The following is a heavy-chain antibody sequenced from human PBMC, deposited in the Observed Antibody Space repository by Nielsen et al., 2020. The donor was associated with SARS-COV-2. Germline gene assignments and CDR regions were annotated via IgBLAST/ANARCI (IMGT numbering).Heavy chain of an antibody. CDR2: IYYSGST. J-gene: IGHJ5*02. Sequence: PGKGLEWIGGIYYSGSTYYNPSLKSRVTISVDTSKNQFSLKLSSVTAADTAVYYCARHICSSTSCYLGEVNWFDPWGQGTLVTVSS. CDR3: ARHICSSTSCYLGEVNWFDP. D-gene: IGHD2-2*01. V-gene: IGHV4-39*01.